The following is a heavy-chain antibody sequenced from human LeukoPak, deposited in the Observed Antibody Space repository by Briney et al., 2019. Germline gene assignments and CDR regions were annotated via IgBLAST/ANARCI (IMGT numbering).Heavy chain of an antibody. CDR3: AKDRTPWIQLWLPDY. CDR2: IYSGGST. CDR1: GFTVSSNY. D-gene: IGHD5-18*01. J-gene: IGHJ4*02. Sequence: GGSLRLSCAASGFTVSSNYMSWVRQAPGKGLEWVSVIYSGGSTYYADSVKGRFTISRDNSKNTLYLQMNSLRAEDTAVYYCAKDRTPWIQLWLPDYWGQGTLVTVSS. V-gene: IGHV3-53*05.